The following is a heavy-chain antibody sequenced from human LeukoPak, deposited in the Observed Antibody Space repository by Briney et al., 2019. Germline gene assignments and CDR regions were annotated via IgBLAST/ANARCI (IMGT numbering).Heavy chain of an antibody. V-gene: IGHV3-66*01. CDR3: VRGDWYFES. J-gene: IGHJ4*02. D-gene: IGHD2-21*01. CDR2: IYRGGST. Sequence: PGGSLRLSCAASGFTVGSNYMSWVRQAPGKGLEWVSIIYRGGSTNYADSVKGRFTISRDTSKNTLYLQMNSLRAEDTAVYFCVRGDWYFESWGQGTLVTVSS. CDR1: GFTVGSNY.